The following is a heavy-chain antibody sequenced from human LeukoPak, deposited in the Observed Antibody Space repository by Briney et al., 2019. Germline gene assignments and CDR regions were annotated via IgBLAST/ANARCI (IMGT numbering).Heavy chain of an antibody. CDR1: GGSITSSSYY. CDR3: ARISGPYYYAMDV. V-gene: IGHV4-39*01. CDR2: FYHYSGGT. Sequence: PSETLSLTCSVSGGSITSSSYYWGWIRQLPGKGLEWIGSFYHYSGGTYYNPSFKGRVTISVDTSKNQFSLKLSSVTATDTAVYYCARISGPYYYAMDVWGQGTAVTVSS. D-gene: IGHD3-10*01. J-gene: IGHJ6*02.